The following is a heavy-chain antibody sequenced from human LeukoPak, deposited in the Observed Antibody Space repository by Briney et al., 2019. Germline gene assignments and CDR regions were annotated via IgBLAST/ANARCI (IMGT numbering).Heavy chain of an antibody. CDR1: GYSFTSYW. CDR2: IYPGDSDT. V-gene: IGHV5-51*01. D-gene: IGHD3-22*01. Sequence: GESLKISCKGSGYSFTSYWIGWVRQMPGKGLEWMGIIYPGDSDTRYSPSFQGQVTISADKSIGTAYLQWSSLKASDTAMYYCARLHAYYYDSSGSQPSGYAFDIWGQGTMVTVSS. CDR3: ARLHAYYYDSSGSQPSGYAFDI. J-gene: IGHJ3*02.